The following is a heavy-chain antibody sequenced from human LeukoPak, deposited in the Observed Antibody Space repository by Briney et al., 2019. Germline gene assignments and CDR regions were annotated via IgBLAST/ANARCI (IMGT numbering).Heavy chain of an antibody. Sequence: PSETLSLTCTVSGGSISSGGYYWSWIRQHPGKGLEWIGYIYYSGSTNYNPSLKSRVTISVDTSKNQFSLKLSSVTAADTAVYYCAREYCSGGSCYFGYWGQGTLVTVSS. CDR2: IYYSGST. V-gene: IGHV4-61*08. D-gene: IGHD2-15*01. CDR3: AREYCSGGSCYFGY. J-gene: IGHJ4*02. CDR1: GGSISSGGYY.